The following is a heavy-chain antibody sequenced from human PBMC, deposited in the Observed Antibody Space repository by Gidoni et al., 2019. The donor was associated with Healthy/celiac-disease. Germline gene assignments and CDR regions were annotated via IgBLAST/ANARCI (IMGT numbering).Heavy chain of an antibody. CDR3: ARDLRRITMVRGVIMSGWFDP. V-gene: IGHV3-7*03. Sequence: EVQLVESGGGLVQPGGSLSLSCAASGFTFSSYWMSWVRQAPGKGLEWVANIKQDGSEKYYVDSVKGRFTISRDNAKNSLYLQMNSLRAEDTAVYYCARDLRRITMVRGVIMSGWFDPWGQGTLVTVSS. J-gene: IGHJ5*02. CDR1: GFTFSSYW. D-gene: IGHD3-10*01. CDR2: IKQDGSEK.